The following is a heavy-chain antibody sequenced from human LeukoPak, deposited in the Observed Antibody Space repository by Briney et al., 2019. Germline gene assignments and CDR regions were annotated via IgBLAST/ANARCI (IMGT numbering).Heavy chain of an antibody. J-gene: IGHJ4*02. Sequence: GGSLRLSCAASGFTFSSYSMTWVRQAPGKGLEWVSSISSSSSYIYYADSVKGRFTISRDNAKNSLYLQMNSLRAEDTAVYYCARDLGVVPAAIPAWEDYWGQGTLVTVSS. D-gene: IGHD2-2*02. CDR2: ISSSSSYI. CDR3: ARDLGVVPAAIPAWEDY. CDR1: GFTFSSYS. V-gene: IGHV3-21*01.